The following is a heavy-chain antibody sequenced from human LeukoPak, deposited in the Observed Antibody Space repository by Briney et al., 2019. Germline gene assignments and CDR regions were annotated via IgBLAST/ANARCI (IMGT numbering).Heavy chain of an antibody. CDR3: ARDPRALIVVVTADY. CDR2: ISSSSSYI. V-gene: IGHV3-21*01. J-gene: IGHJ4*02. Sequence: ISSSSSYIYYADSVKGRFTISRDNAKNSLYLQMNSLRAEDTAVYYCARDPRALIVVVTADYWGQGTLVTVSS. D-gene: IGHD2-21*02.